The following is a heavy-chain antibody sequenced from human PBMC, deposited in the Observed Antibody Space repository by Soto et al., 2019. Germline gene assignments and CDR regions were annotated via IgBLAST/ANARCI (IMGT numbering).Heavy chain of an antibody. D-gene: IGHD2-2*01. CDR3: ARGRYCSSTSCYRIAGFDP. CDR2: IYYSGST. V-gene: IGHV4-59*01. Sequence: SETLSLTCTVSGGSISSYYWSWIRQPPGKGLEWIGYIYYSGSTNYNPSLKSRVTISVDTSKNQFSLKLSSVTAADTAVYYCARGRYCSSTSCYRIAGFDPWGQGTLVTVSS. J-gene: IGHJ5*02. CDR1: GGSISSYY.